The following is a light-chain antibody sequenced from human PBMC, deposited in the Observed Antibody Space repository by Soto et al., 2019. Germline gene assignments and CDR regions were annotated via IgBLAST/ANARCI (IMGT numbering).Light chain of an antibody. CDR2: AAS. V-gene: IGKV1-39*01. CDR3: QQSYSTPPT. J-gene: IGKJ1*01. Sequence: DIQMTQSPSSLSASVGDRVTITCRASQSISSYLIWCQQKPGKAPKLLIYAASSLQSGVPSRFSGSGSVTEFTLTIISLQPEDFATYYCQQSYSTPPTFGQGTKVEIK. CDR1: QSISSY.